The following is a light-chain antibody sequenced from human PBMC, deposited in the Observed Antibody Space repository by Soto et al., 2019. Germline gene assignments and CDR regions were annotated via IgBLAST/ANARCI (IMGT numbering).Light chain of an antibody. J-gene: IGKJ5*01. CDR2: SAS. CDR3: QQYGRTFLT. CDR1: QSVDSTY. V-gene: IGKV3-20*01. Sequence: EIVLTQSPGTLSLSPGERATLFCRASQSVDSTYLAWYQQKPGQAPRLLIYSASSRATGVPDRFSGSESGTDFTLTISRLEPEDFAVYSCQQYGRTFLTFGQGTRLEIK.